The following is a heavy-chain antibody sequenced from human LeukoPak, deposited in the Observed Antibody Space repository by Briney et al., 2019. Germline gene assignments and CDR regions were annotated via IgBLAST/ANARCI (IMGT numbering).Heavy chain of an antibody. Sequence: GGSLRLSCAASGFTFTNAWMYWVRQAPGKGLEWVGRIKSKTDGGTSDYAAPVTGRFTISRDDSKSTLYLEMYSLKTEDTGVYYCSTLWYGAWGQGTLVTVSS. J-gene: IGHJ5*02. D-gene: IGHD3-10*01. CDR3: STLWYGA. CDR1: GFTFTNAW. CDR2: IKSKTDGGTS. V-gene: IGHV3-15*01.